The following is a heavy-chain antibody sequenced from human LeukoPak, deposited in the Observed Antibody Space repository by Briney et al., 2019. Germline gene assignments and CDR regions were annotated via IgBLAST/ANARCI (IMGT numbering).Heavy chain of an antibody. Sequence: SETLSLTCTVSSGSISTSNYYWGWVRQPPGKALEWIGNIFYSGSTYYSPSLKSRVTISLDTSRNQFSLKLSSVTAADTAVYYCAREGDIVVVPAAGSGWFDPWGQGTLVTVSS. CDR3: AREGDIVVVPAAGSGWFDP. V-gene: IGHV4-39*07. J-gene: IGHJ5*02. CDR1: SGSISTSNYY. D-gene: IGHD2-2*01. CDR2: IFYSGST.